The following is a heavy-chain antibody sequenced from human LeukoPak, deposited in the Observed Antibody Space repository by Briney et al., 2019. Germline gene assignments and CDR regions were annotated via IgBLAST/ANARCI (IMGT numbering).Heavy chain of an antibody. CDR3: ARVVVVVVAGRWFDP. CDR2: VSSSGTYI. CDR1: GFTFSSYA. D-gene: IGHD2-15*01. V-gene: IGHV3-21*01. Sequence: PGGSLRLSCAASGFTFSSYAMSWVRLAPGKGLEWVSSVSSSGTYIYYADSVKGRFTISRNNAKNSLYLQMNSLRAEDTAVYYCARVVVVVVAGRWFDPWGQGTLVTVSS. J-gene: IGHJ5*02.